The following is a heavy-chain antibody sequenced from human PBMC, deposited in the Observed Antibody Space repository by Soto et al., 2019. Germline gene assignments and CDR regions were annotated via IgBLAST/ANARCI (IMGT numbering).Heavy chain of an antibody. Sequence: GGSLRLSCAASGFIFSGSAIHWVRQASGKGLEWVGRIRSRANNFATSSAASVKGRFTFSRDDSKNTAYLQMNTLKPEDKAVYHCARGQGAAIVEYYYHGMDVWGHGTPVTVSS. CDR1: GFIFSGSA. CDR2: IRSRANNFAT. V-gene: IGHV3-73*01. D-gene: IGHD2-2*02. CDR3: ARGQGAAIVEYYYHGMDV. J-gene: IGHJ6*02.